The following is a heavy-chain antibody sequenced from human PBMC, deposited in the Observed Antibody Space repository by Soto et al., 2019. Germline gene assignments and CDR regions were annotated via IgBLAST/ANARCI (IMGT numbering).Heavy chain of an antibody. CDR1: GGSFSGYI. CDR2: INHSGSS. J-gene: IGHJ4*02. Sequence: PSETLSLTCAVSGGSFSGYIWTWIRQTPGKGLQWIGQINHSGSSICNPSLKNRVTISTMSNNKFSLELSSVTAADTAVYYFTRGLFSGSSYSGSWYYFDSWGQGTMVTVS. D-gene: IGHD1-26*01. V-gene: IGHV4-34*01. CDR3: TRGLFSGSSYSGSWYYFDS.